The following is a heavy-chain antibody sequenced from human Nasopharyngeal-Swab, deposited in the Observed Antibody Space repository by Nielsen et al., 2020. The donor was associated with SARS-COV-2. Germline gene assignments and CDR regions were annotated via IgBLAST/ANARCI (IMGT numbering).Heavy chain of an antibody. J-gene: IGHJ5*02. D-gene: IGHD2-21*01. CDR2: IKSKVDGGRT. CDR3: STNKYRGGDDR. CDR1: GFTFNDVG. Sequence: GESLKISCVASGFTFNDVGMHWVRQAPGKGLEWVGRIKSKVDGGRTDYAAPVKDRFIISRDDSKNMLYVQMNSLRTEDTAVYYCSTNKYRGGDDRWGQGTLVTVSS. V-gene: IGHV3-15*01.